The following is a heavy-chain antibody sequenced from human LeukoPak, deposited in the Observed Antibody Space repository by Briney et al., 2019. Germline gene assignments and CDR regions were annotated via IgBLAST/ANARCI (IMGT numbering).Heavy chain of an antibody. CDR2: IYSGGST. Sequence: GGSLRLSCAASGFTVSSNYMSWVRQAPGKGLEWVSVIYSGGSTYYADSVKGRFTISRDNSKNTLYLQMNSLRAEDTAVYYCATVFLTARWVDYWGQGTLVTVSS. CDR1: GFTVSSNY. J-gene: IGHJ4*02. V-gene: IGHV3-66*01. CDR3: ATVFLTARWVDY. D-gene: IGHD6-25*01.